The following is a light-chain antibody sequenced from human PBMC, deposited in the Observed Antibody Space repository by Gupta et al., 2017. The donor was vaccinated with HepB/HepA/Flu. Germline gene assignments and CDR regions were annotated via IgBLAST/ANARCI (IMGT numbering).Light chain of an antibody. Sequence: QSALTQPPSVSGAPGQSVTISCTGSSSNIGAGYVVHWYQQLPGTAPKLLIYDTNSRPSVVPDRFSGSKSGTSASLAITGLQAEDEADYYCQSYDSSLSDVLFGGGTKLTVL. CDR3: QSYDSSLSDVL. J-gene: IGLJ2*01. V-gene: IGLV1-40*01. CDR1: SSNIGAGYV. CDR2: DTN.